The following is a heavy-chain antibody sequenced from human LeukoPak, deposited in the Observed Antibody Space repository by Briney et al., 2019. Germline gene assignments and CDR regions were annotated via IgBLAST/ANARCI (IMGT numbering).Heavy chain of an antibody. J-gene: IGHJ4*02. CDR2: IGRDGSRI. Sequence: GGSLRLSCAVSGFTFSSYWMHWVRQAPGKGLVWVSRIGRDGSRINYADSVKGRFTISRGNGKNTLFLQMNSLRAEDAAVYYCVRGNDYGGPHYWGQGTLVTVSS. CDR3: VRGNDYGGPHY. D-gene: IGHD4-23*01. V-gene: IGHV3-74*01. CDR1: GFTFSSYW.